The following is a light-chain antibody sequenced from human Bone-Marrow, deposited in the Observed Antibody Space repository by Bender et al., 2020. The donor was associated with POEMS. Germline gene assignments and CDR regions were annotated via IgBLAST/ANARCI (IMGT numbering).Light chain of an antibody. V-gene: IGLV2-23*02. Sequence: QSALTQPASVSGSPGQSTTISCTGTSGDVGRYNLVSWYQQYAGEAPKLIINEVAKWPSGVSNRFSGSKSGPTASLTISGLQAEDEAAYFCCSSAGGSTLILGGGPTLTVL. CDR1: SGDVGRYNL. CDR2: EVA. CDR3: CSSAGGSTLI. J-gene: IGLJ2*01.